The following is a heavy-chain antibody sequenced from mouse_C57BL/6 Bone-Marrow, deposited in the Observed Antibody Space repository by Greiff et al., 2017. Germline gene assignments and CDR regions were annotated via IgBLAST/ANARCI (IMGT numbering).Heavy chain of an antibody. J-gene: IGHJ4*01. V-gene: IGHV1-81*01. CDR2: IYPRSGNT. CDR3: ARLELLAMDY. Sequence: QVQLQQSGAELARPGASVKLSCKASGYTFTSYGISWVKQRTGQGLEWIGEIYPRSGNTYYNEKFKGKATLTADKSSSTAYMELRSLTSEDSAIYFCARLELLAMDYWGQGTSVTVSS. CDR1: GYTFTSYG. D-gene: IGHD1-1*01.